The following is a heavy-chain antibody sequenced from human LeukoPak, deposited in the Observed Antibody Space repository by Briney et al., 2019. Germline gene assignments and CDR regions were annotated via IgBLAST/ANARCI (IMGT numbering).Heavy chain of an antibody. Sequence: ASVKVSCKASGGTFSSYAISWVRQAPGQGLEWMGGINPIFGTANYAQKFQGRVTITADESTSTAYMELSSLRSEDTAVYYCARVGYYYYYMDVWGKGTTVTVSS. CDR3: ARVGYYYYYMDV. CDR1: GGTFSSYA. V-gene: IGHV1-69*13. CDR2: INPIFGTA. J-gene: IGHJ6*03.